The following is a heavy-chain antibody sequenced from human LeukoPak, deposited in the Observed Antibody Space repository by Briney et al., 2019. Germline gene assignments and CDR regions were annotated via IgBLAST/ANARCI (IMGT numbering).Heavy chain of an antibody. CDR2: ISSSSSYI. CDR3: GTDPDGTNHFAY. D-gene: IGHD5-24*01. V-gene: IGHV3-21*01. CDR1: GFTFSSYS. Sequence: GGSLRLSCAASGFTFSSYSMNWVRQAPGKGLEWVSSISSSSSYIYYADSVKGRFTISRDNAKNSLYLQMNSLRAEDTAVYYCGTDPDGTNHFAYWGQGTLVTVSS. J-gene: IGHJ4*02.